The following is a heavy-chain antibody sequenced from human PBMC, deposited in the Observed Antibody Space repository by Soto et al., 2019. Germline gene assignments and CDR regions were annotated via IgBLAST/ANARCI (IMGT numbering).Heavy chain of an antibody. CDR2: ISSSGVSF. D-gene: IGHD1-7*01. CDR3: AKDRGTNYYYYGMDV. J-gene: IGHJ6*02. V-gene: IGHV3-23*01. CDR1: EFTFTNYA. Sequence: EVQLLESGGGLVQPGGSLRLSCAASEFTFTNYAMSWVRQAPGKGLEWVSAISSSGVSFHYADSVKGRFTISRDISKNTVYLEMNSLRAEDTAVYYCAKDRGTNYYYYGMDVWCQGTTVTVSS.